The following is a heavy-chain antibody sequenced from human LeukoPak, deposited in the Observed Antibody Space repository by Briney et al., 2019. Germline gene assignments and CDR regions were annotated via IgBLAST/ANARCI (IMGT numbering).Heavy chain of an antibody. CDR2: ISSSSTTI. J-gene: IGHJ4*02. CDR3: ARPLRSAIAAAGRGFGY. CDR1: GFIFSSYS. D-gene: IGHD6-13*01. V-gene: IGHV3-48*04. Sequence: GGSLRLSCAASGFIFSSYSMNWVRQAPGKGLEWLSYISSSSTTIYYADSVKGRFTISRDNAKNSLYLQMNSLKAEDTAVYYCARPLRSAIAAAGRGFGYWGQGTLVTVSS.